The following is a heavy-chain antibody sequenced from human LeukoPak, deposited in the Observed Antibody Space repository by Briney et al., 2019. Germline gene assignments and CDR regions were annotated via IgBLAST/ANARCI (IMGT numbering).Heavy chain of an antibody. J-gene: IGHJ4*02. D-gene: IGHD3-10*01. CDR2: IYYSGST. CDR3: ARDLRASGSSDY. CDR1: GGSISSYY. V-gene: IGHV4-59*01. Sequence: SETLSLTCTVSGGSISSYYWSWIRQPPGKGLEWIGYIYYSGSTNYNPSLKSRVTISVDTSKNQFSLKLSSVTAADTAVYYCARDLRASGSSDYWGQGTLVTVSS.